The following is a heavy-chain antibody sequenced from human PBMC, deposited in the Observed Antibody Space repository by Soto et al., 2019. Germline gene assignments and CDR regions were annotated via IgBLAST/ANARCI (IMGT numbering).Heavy chain of an antibody. V-gene: IGHV1-8*01. Sequence: QVQRVQSGAEVKKPGASVKVSCKASGYTFTNHDINWVRQATGQGLEWMGWMNPNSGNVGYAQKFQGRVTMTRNTSISTAYMELSSLRSEDTAVYYCARGYSNYGYYGMDVWGQGPTVTVSS. CDR1: GYTFTNHD. CDR3: ARGYSNYGYYGMDV. CDR2: MNPNSGNV. D-gene: IGHD4-4*01. J-gene: IGHJ6*02.